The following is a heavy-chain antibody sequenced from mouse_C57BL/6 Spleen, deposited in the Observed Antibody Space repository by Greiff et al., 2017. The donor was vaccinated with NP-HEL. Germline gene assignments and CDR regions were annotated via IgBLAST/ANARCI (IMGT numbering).Heavy chain of an antibody. J-gene: IGHJ2*01. CDR2: ISSGSSTI. CDR3: ARDGYYLYYFDY. D-gene: IGHD2-3*01. CDR1: GFTFSDYG. Sequence: EVKLMESGGGLVKPGGSLKLSCAASGFTFSDYGMHWVRQAPEKGLEWVAYISSGSSTIYYVDTVKGRFTISRDNAKNTLFLQMTSLRSEDTAMYYCARDGYYLYYFDYWGQGTTLTVSS. V-gene: IGHV5-17*01.